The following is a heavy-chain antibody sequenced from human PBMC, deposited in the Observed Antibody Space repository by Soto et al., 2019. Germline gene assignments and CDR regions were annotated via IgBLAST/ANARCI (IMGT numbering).Heavy chain of an antibody. Sequence: QVQLQESGPGLVKPSQTLSLTCTVSGGSISSGGYYWSWIRQHPGKGLEWIGHIFSTGSTDYNPSLKSRPTISLDTSKNQFSLKLSSVTAADTAVYYCATLRDCTSNSRRTDGVYYFDYWGQGTLITVSS. V-gene: IGHV4-31*03. D-gene: IGHD2-2*01. J-gene: IGHJ4*02. CDR3: ATLRDCTSNSRRTDGVYYFDY. CDR1: GGSISSGGYY. CDR2: IFSTGST.